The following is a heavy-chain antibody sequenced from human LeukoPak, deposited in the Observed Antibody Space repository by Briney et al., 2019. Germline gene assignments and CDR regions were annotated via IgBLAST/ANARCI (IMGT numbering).Heavy chain of an antibody. J-gene: IGHJ4*02. V-gene: IGHV1-2*02. CDR1: GYTFTDYY. D-gene: IGHD2-2*01. CDR3: ARDSPAAMLDIDY. Sequence: ASVKVSCKASGYTFTDYYIHWVRQAPGQRLEWMGWIYLNNGDTRSAEKFQGRVTMTSDTSISTAYMELSSLTSGDMAVYYCARDSPAAMLDIDYWGQGTLVTVSS. CDR2: IYLNNGDT.